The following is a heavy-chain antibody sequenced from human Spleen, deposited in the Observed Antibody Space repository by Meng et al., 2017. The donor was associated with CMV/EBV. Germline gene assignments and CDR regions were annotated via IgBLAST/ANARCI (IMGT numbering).Heavy chain of an antibody. Sequence: ASVKVSCKASGYNLTGYYIHWVRQAPGQGLEWMGWIIPNNGGTNYAQKFQGRVTMTRDTSISTAYMDLSRLRSDDTAVYYCARTEPVKLYYDVWSGYSMGLDVWGLGATVTVSS. D-gene: IGHD3-3*01. CDR2: IIPNNGGT. V-gene: IGHV1-2*02. CDR1: GYNLTGYY. CDR3: ARTEPVKLYYDVWSGYSMGLDV. J-gene: IGHJ6*02.